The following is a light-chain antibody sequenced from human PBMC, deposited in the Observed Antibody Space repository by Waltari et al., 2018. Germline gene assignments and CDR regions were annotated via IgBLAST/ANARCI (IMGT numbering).Light chain of an antibody. Sequence: QSALTQPASMSGSPGQSITISCTGTFTYVDGHNYVSWYQQHPGKAPKLIIFEVDRGPSGLSTRFSGAKSGNTASRTRSGLEAEDEAQYYCSSNWVFGGGTKLTVL. J-gene: IGLJ3*02. CDR1: FTYVDGHNY. CDR3: SSNWV. V-gene: IGLV2-14*01. CDR2: EVD.